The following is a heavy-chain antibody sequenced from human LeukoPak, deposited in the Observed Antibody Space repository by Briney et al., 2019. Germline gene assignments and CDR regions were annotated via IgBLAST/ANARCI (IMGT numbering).Heavy chain of an antibody. CDR1: GGSISSGDYY. V-gene: IGHV4-30-4*02. CDR3: AREGPSFWSGPDYGMDV. J-gene: IGHJ6*02. D-gene: IGHD3-3*01. CDR2: IYYSGST. Sequence: PSATLSLTCTVSGGSISSGDYYWSWIRQPPGKGLEWIGYIYYSGSTYYNPSLKSRVTISVDTSKSQFSLKLSSVTAAGTAVYYCAREGPSFWSGPDYGMDVWGQGTTVTVSS.